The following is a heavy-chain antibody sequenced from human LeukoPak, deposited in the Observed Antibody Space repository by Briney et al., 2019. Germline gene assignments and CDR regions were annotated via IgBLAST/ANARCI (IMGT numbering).Heavy chain of an antibody. V-gene: IGHV1-2*02. CDR2: INPNSGAT. Sequence: ASVKVSCKASGYTFTGYYMHWVRQAPGQGLEWMGWINPNSGATNYAQKFQGRVTMTRDTSITTAYMELSRLRSDDTAVYYCARDHYYDSSGYYKDYWGQGSLVTVSS. CDR1: GYTFTGYY. D-gene: IGHD3-22*01. CDR3: ARDHYYDSSGYYKDY. J-gene: IGHJ4*02.